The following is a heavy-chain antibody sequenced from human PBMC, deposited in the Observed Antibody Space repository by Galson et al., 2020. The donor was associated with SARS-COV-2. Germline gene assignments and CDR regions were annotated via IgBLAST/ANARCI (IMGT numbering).Heavy chain of an antibody. CDR3: GRSPPDCRSTSCYVVGWFDP. CDR1: GGSIRSSTYY. V-gene: IGHV4-39*01. D-gene: IGHD2-2*01. J-gene: IGHJ5*02. CDR2: IYYSGST. Sequence: SENQSINCTVSGGSIRSSTYYWGWLRQHPGKGPEWTGSIYYSGSTYYNPSLKSRVTMSVDTSTNQFPLKLSSVTAADTAVYYCGRSPPDCRSTSCYVVGWFDPWGQGTLVTVSS.